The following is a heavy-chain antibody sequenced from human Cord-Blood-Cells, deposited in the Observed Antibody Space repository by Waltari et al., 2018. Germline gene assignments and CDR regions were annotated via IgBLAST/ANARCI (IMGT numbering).Heavy chain of an antibody. Sequence: QVQLVESGGGVVQPGRSLRLSCAASGFTFSSYGMHWVRQAPGKGLEWVAVISYEGSNKYYADSVKGRFTISRDNSKNTLYLQMNSLRAEDTAVYYCAKDRGIAAAGTPYYGMDVWGQGTTVTVSS. CDR2: ISYEGSNK. CDR1: GFTFSSYG. V-gene: IGHV3-30*18. CDR3: AKDRGIAAAGTPYYGMDV. D-gene: IGHD6-13*01. J-gene: IGHJ6*02.